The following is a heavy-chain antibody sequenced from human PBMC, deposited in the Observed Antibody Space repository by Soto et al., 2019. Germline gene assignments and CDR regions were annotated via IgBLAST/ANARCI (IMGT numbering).Heavy chain of an antibody. CDR2: IYSGGST. J-gene: IGHJ5*02. CDR1: GFTVSSNY. Sequence: EVQLVETGGGLIQPGGSLRLSCAASGFTVSSNYMSWVRQAPGKGLEWVSVIYSGGSTYYADSVKGRFTISRDNSKNTLYLQMNSLRAEDTAVYYCARGKDDYSSWFDPWGQGNLVTVSS. CDR3: ARGKDDYSSWFDP. V-gene: IGHV3-53*02. D-gene: IGHD4-17*01.